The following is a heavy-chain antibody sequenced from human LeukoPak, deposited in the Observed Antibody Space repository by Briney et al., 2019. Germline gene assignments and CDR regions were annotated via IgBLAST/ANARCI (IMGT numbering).Heavy chain of an antibody. CDR2: ISGSGGST. J-gene: IGHJ4*02. CDR1: GFTFSSYA. V-gene: IGHV3-23*01. D-gene: IGHD3-10*01. CDR3: AKIGSWFRRLH. Sequence: GGTLRLSCAASGFTFSSYAMSWVRQAPGKGLEWVSAISGSGGSTYYADSVKGRFTISRDNSKNTLYLQMNSLRAEDTAVYYCAKIGSWFRRLHWGQGTLVTVSS.